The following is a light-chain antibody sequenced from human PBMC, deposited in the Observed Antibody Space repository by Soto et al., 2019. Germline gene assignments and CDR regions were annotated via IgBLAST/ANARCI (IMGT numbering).Light chain of an antibody. V-gene: IGLV2-14*01. Sequence: QSALTQPASVSGSPGQSITISCTGSSSDVGGYDYVSWYQQHPGKAPKLMIYEVNNRPSGVSNRFSGSKSGNTASLTISGLQAEDDADYYCSSYTSISSWVLGGGTKVTVL. CDR2: EVN. CDR1: SSDVGGYDY. CDR3: SSYTSISSWV. J-gene: IGLJ3*02.